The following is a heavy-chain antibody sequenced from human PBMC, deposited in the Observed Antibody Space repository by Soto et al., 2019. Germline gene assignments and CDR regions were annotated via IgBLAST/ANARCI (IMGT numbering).Heavy chain of an antibody. J-gene: IGHJ6*02. CDR1: GFSLSTSGVG. D-gene: IGHD3-3*01. V-gene: IGHV2-5*01. CDR2: IYWNDDK. Sequence: ESGPTLVNPTQTLTLTCTFSGFSLSTSGVGVGWIRQPPGKALEWLALIYWNDDKRYSPSLKSRLTITKDTSKNQVVLTMTNMDPVDTATYYCAHSKGAYDFWSGYYTPQGMDVWGQGTTVTVSS. CDR3: AHSKGAYDFWSGYYTPQGMDV.